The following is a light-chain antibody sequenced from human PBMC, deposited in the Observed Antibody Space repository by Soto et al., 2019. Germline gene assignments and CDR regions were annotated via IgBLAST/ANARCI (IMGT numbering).Light chain of an antibody. CDR1: QSVSSNY. V-gene: IGKV3-20*01. CDR2: GVS. Sequence: EIVLTQSPGTLSLSPGERATLSCRASQSVSSNYLAWYQQKPGQAPRLLIYGVSSRATGIPDRFSGSGSGTAFTLTISRLEPEDSAVYYCQQYGSSPCTFGQGTKVEIK. CDR3: QQYGSSPCT. J-gene: IGKJ1*01.